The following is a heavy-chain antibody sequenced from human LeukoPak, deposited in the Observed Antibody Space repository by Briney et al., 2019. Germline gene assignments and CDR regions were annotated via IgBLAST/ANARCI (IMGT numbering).Heavy chain of an antibody. Sequence: GGSLRLSCAASGFTFSSYAMSWVRQAPGKGLEWVSYISSSGSTIYYADSVKGRFTISRDNAKNSLYLQMNSLRAEDTAVYYCARDRRSARSYYYYMDVWGKGTTVTVSS. D-gene: IGHD6-6*01. CDR2: ISSSGSTI. V-gene: IGHV3-48*04. CDR3: ARDRRSARSYYYYMDV. J-gene: IGHJ6*03. CDR1: GFTFSSYA.